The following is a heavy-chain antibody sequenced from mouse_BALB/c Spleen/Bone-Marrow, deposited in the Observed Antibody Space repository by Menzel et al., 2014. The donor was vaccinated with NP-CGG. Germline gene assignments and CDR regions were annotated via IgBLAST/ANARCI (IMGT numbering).Heavy chain of an antibody. V-gene: IGHV14-3*02. CDR3: ASLYLFAY. Sequence: EVQLQESGAELVKPGASVKLSSPASGFNIKDTYMHWVKQRPEQGLVWIGRIDPANGNTKYDPKFQGKATITADTSSNTACLQLSSLTSEDTPVYYCASLYLFAYWGQGTLVTVS. J-gene: IGHJ3*01. CDR2: IDPANGNT. CDR1: GFNIKDTY.